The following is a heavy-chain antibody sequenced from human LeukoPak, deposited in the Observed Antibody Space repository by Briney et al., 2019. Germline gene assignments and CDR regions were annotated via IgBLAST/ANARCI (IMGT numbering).Heavy chain of an antibody. CDR3: VTPLTFYDFLTGYFAY. V-gene: IGHV3-23*01. CDR1: GFTFSTYD. J-gene: IGHJ4*02. Sequence: GGSLRLSCAASGFTFSTYDMSWVRQAPGKGLEWVSGVSRSGDPSHYADSVKGWFTISRDNSKNTLYLEMSSLRAEDTAVYYCVTPLTFYDFLTGYFAYWGQGTLVTVSS. CDR2: VSRSGDPS. D-gene: IGHD3-9*01.